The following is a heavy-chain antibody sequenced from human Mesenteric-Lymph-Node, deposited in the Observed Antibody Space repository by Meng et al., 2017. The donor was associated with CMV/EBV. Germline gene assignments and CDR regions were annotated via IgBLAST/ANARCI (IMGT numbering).Heavy chain of an antibody. CDR1: GDSISNSTYY. CDR3: ARRGNYDSDYSEY. J-gene: IGHJ4*02. V-gene: IGHV4-39*01. CDR2: VHHSGTT. D-gene: IGHD3-22*01. Sequence: PLQEVGPGLVKPSETLSLSCIVSGDSISNSTYYWTWIRQPPGKGLEWIGSVHHSGTTYYNPSLKGRLTISVDTSANLFSLRLTTVTAADTATYYCARRGNYDSDYSEYWGQGTLVTVSS.